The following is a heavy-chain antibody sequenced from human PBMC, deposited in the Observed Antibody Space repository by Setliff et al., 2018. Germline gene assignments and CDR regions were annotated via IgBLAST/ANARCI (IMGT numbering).Heavy chain of an antibody. J-gene: IGHJ4*02. D-gene: IGHD3-22*01. CDR2: INPGGGST. V-gene: IGHV1-46*01. Sequence: ASVKVSCKASGYTFTNHYMHWVRQAPGQGLEWMGMINPGGGSTNYAQNFQGRVTITADESTTTAYMELSSLRSDDTAVYYCAREKFYYDGSGYYFDYWGQGTLVTVSS. CDR3: AREKFYYDGSGYYFDY. CDR1: GYTFTNHY.